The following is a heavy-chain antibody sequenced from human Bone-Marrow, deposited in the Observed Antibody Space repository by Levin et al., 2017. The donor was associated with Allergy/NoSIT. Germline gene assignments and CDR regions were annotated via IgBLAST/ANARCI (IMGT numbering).Heavy chain of an antibody. CDR1: GGSFSGYS. CDR2: IHHTRGT. Sequence: SETLSLTCGVYGGSFSGYSWSWVRQSPGKGLEYIGEIHHTRGTKYNASLKGRVTMSVDTSKNQFSLKLTSVTAADTAAYYCARGRFCTETSCAPRRLDPWGQGTLVTVSS. D-gene: IGHD2-8*02. CDR3: ARGRFCTETSCAPRRLDP. J-gene: IGHJ5*02. V-gene: IGHV4-34*01.